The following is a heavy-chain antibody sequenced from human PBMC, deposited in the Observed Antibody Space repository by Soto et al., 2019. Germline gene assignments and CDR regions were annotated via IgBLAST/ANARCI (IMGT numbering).Heavy chain of an antibody. V-gene: IGHV3-66*01. Sequence: PGGSLRLSCAASGFTVSTYYMNWVRQAPGEGLEWVSVVYSGGTTYYADSVRGRFTISRDNSKNTLFLQMNSLRAEDTAVYYCARGRSASSDFDYWRQGTLVTV. J-gene: IGHJ4*02. CDR3: ARGRSASSDFDY. D-gene: IGHD3-10*01. CDR2: VYSGGTT. CDR1: GFTVSTYY.